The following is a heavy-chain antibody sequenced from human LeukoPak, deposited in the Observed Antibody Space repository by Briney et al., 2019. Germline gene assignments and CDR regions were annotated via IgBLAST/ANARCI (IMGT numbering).Heavy chain of an antibody. CDR2: MNPNRCNT. CDR3: ARVLYYDFWSGYYYFDY. V-gene: IGHV1-8*01. Sequence: ASVQDSCKASGYTFTSYDINWVRPASGQGVEWMGWMNPNRCNTGYVQKFRGRVTMTRNTSISTAYMELSSLRSEDTAVYYCARVLYYDFWSGYYYFDYWGQGTLVTVSS. CDR1: GYTFTSYD. J-gene: IGHJ4*02. D-gene: IGHD3-3*01.